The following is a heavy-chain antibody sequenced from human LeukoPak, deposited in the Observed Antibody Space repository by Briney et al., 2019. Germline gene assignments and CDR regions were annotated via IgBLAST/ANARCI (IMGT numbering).Heavy chain of an antibody. CDR3: AKTARRAVPGHDAFDT. CDR1: GFTFSLYA. V-gene: IGHV3-23*01. Sequence: PGGSLRLSCAASGFTFSLYAMSWVRLAPGKGLEWVSAITGSGDNTYNADSVKGRFTISRDNSKNTLYLQMSSLRAEDTAIYYCAKTARRAVPGHDAFDTWGQGTMVTVSS. CDR2: ITGSGDNT. D-gene: IGHD6-19*01. J-gene: IGHJ3*02.